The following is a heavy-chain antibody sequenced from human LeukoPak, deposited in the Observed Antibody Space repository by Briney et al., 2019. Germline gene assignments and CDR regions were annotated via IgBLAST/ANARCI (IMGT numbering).Heavy chain of an antibody. CDR1: GFTFSSYA. Sequence: GGSLRLSCAASGFTFSSYAMSWVRQAPGKGLEWVSAISGSGGSTYYADSVKGRFTISKDNSKNTLYLQMNSLRAEDTAVYYCAKAMSQWLVDISFDYWGQGTLVTVSS. J-gene: IGHJ4*02. V-gene: IGHV3-23*01. D-gene: IGHD6-19*01. CDR2: ISGSGGST. CDR3: AKAMSQWLVDISFDY.